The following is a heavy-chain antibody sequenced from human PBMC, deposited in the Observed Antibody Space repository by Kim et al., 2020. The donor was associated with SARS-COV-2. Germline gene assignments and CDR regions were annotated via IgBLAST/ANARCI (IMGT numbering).Heavy chain of an antibody. CDR2: ISYSGNT. D-gene: IGHD3-10*01. CDR1: GGSISSYS. CDR3: ARHGGISMVRGVIWAFDI. V-gene: IGHV4-59*08. J-gene: IGHJ3*02. Sequence: SETLSLTCTVSGGSISSYSWSWIRQPPGEGLEWIGYISYSGNTNYNPSLKSRVTISVDTSKNQFSLNLSPVTAADTAVYYCARHGGISMVRGVIWAFDIWGQGTMVTVSS.